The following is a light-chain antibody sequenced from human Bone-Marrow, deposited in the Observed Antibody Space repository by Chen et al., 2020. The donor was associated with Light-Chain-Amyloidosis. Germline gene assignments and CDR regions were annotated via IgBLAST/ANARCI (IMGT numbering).Light chain of an antibody. CDR1: QSLLSNNKNY. CDR3: QQYYSNPRT. Sequence: DIVMTQSPASLAVSLGEGATINCKSSQSLLSNNKNYLAWYQQKPEQPPRLLISWASTRESGVPDRFRGSGSGTDFTLTISSLQAEDVAVYYYQQYYSNPRTFGQGAKVEIK. CDR2: WAS. V-gene: IGKV4-1*01. J-gene: IGKJ1*01.